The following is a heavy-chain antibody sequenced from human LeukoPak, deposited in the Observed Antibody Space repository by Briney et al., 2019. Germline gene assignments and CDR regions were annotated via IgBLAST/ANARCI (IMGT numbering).Heavy chain of an antibody. CDR3: ARGSADFDY. Sequence: GGSLRLSCAASGFIFSTYTMNWVRQAPGKGLEWVSSVSSSSRYIYYADSVKGRFTISRDNDKNSLYLQMNSLRAEDTAVYYCARGSADFDYWGQGTLVTVSS. V-gene: IGHV3-21*06. J-gene: IGHJ4*02. CDR2: VSSSSRYI. D-gene: IGHD6-19*01. CDR1: GFIFSTYT.